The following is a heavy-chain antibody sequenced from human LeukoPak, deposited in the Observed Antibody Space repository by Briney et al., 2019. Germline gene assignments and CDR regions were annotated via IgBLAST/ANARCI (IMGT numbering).Heavy chain of an antibody. CDR1: GFTFSSYS. V-gene: IGHV3-21*01. CDR2: ISSSSSYI. J-gene: IGHJ4*02. CDR3: ARYYGSGSYYTDY. Sequence: GGSLRLSCAASGFTFSSYSMNWVRQAPGKGLEWVSSISSSSSYIYYADSVKGRFTIFRDNAKNSLYPQMNSLRAEDTAVYYCARYYGSGSYYTDYWGQGTLVTVSS. D-gene: IGHD3-10*01.